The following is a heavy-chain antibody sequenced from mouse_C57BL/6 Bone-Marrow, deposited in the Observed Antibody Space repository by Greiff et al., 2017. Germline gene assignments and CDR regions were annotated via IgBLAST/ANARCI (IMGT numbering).Heavy chain of an antibody. D-gene: IGHD2-4*01. CDR2: IYIGNGYT. CDR3: ARGDYDYYALCDY. CDR1: GYTFTSYG. V-gene: IGHV1-58*01. Sequence: VQLQQSGAELVRPGSSVKMSCKTSGYTFTSYGINWVKQRPGQGLEWIGYIYIGNGYTEYTEKFKGKATLTTDTSSSTAYMQLSSLTSEDSAIYYCARGDYDYYALCDYWGQGTSVTVSS. J-gene: IGHJ4*01.